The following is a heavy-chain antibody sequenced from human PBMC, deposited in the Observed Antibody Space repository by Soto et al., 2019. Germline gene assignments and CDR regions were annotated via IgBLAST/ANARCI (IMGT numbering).Heavy chain of an antibody. V-gene: IGHV1-69*04. CDR1: GGTFSSYT. CDR3: ARDATGGYSGYQFDY. J-gene: IGHJ4*02. Sequence: SVKVSCKASGGTFSSYTISWVRQAPGQGLEWMGRIIPILGIANYAQKFQGRVTITADKSTSTAYMELSSLRSEDTAVYYCARDATGGYSGYQFDYWGQGTLVTAPQ. CDR2: IIPILGIA. D-gene: IGHD5-12*01.